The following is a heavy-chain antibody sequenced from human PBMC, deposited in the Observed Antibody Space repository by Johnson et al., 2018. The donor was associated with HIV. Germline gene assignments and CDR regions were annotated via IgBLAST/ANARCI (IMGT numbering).Heavy chain of an antibody. CDR1: AFSFSSYG. D-gene: IGHD3-16*01. Sequence: QVQLVESGGGVVQPGRSLRLSCAASAFSFSSYGMHWVRQAPGKGLEWVAVTSYDGSKKHYADSVKGRFTVSRDNSKNTLYLQMNSLRAEDTAVYYCARAGDYDAFDIWGQGTMVTVSS. CDR3: ARAGDYDAFDI. CDR2: TSYDGSKK. J-gene: IGHJ3*02. V-gene: IGHV3-30*03.